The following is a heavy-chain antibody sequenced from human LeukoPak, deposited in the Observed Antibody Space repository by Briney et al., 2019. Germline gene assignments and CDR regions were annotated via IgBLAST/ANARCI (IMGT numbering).Heavy chain of an antibody. CDR1: GFTFSSYA. CDR3: AKYYYGSGSYYKPYHFDF. D-gene: IGHD3-10*01. J-gene: IGHJ4*02. V-gene: IGHV3-23*01. CDR2: ISGSGGST. Sequence: PGGSLRLSCAASGFTFSSYAMSWVRQAPGKGLEWVSAISGSGGSTYYADSVKGRFTISRDNSKNTLYLQMNSLRAEDTAVYYCAKYYYGSGSYYKPYHFDFWGQGTLVNVSS.